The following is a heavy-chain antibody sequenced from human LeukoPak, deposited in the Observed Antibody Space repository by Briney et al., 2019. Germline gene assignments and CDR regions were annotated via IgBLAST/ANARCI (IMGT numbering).Heavy chain of an antibody. Sequence: GGSLRLSCAASGFTFSSYGMHWVRQAPGKGLEWVAFIRYDGSNKYYADSVKGRFTIPRDNSKNTLYLQMNSLRAEDTAVYYCARRGSNTWLFDYWGQGTLVTVSS. CDR2: IRYDGSNK. CDR1: GFTFSSYG. V-gene: IGHV3-30*02. D-gene: IGHD6-13*01. J-gene: IGHJ4*02. CDR3: ARRGSNTWLFDY.